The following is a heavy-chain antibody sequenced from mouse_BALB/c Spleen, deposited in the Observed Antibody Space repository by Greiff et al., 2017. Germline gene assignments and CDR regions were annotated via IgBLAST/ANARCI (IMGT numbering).Heavy chain of an antibody. V-gene: IGHV5-6*01. Sequence: EVQVVESGGDLVKPGGSLKLSCAASGFTFSSYGMSWVRQTPDKRLEWVATISSGGSYTYYPDSVKGRFTISRDNAKNTLYLQMSSLKSEDTAMYYCARSLYYDYTSMDYWGQGTSVTVSS. CDR1: GFTFSSYG. CDR2: ISSGGSYT. J-gene: IGHJ4*01. D-gene: IGHD2-4*01. CDR3: ARSLYYDYTSMDY.